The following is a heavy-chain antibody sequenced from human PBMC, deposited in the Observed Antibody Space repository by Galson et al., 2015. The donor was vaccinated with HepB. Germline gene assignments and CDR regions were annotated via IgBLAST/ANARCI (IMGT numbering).Heavy chain of an antibody. CDR3: ARELEGTCYFDY. D-gene: IGHD1-7*01. J-gene: IGHJ4*02. V-gene: IGHV1-46*01. CDR1: GYTFTSYF. Sequence: SVKVSCKASGYTFTSYFIHWVRQAPGQGLEWMGRINPSDGNIHYAQKFKGRVTVTGDTSTSTVYMDLSSLASEDTAVYYCARELEGTCYFDYWGQGTLVTVSS. CDR2: INPSDGNI.